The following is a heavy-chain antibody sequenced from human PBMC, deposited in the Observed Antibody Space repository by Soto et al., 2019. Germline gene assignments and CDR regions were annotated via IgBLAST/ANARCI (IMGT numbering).Heavy chain of an antibody. CDR3: AKDSGSSSWYYFDY. CDR2: ISWNSGSI. Sequence: PGGSLRLSCAASGFTFDDYAMHWVRQAPGKVLEWVSGISWNSGSIGYADSVKGRFTISRDNAKNSLYLQMNSLRAEDTALYYCAKDSGSSSWYYFDYWGQGTLVNVSS. V-gene: IGHV3-9*01. J-gene: IGHJ4*02. CDR1: GFTFDDYA. D-gene: IGHD6-13*01.